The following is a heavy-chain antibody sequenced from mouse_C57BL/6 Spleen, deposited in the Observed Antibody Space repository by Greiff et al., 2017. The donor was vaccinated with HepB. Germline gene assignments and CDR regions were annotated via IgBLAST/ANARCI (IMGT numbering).Heavy chain of an antibody. V-gene: IGHV3-6*01. CDR1: GYSITSGYY. CDR2: ISYDGSN. D-gene: IGHD2-2*01. J-gene: IGHJ4*01. CDR3: AREYGYDDAMDY. Sequence: DVQLQESGPGLVKPSQSLSLTCSVPGYSITSGYYWNWIRQFPGNKLEWMGYISYDGSNNYNPSLKNRISITRDTSKNQFFLKLNSVTTEDTATYYCAREYGYDDAMDYWGQGTSVTVSS.